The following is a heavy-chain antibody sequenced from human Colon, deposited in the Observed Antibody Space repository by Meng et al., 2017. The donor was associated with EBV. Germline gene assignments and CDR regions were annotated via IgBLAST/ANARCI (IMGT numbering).Heavy chain of an antibody. J-gene: IGHJ5*02. CDR3: ARASYGSGSPLGESWFDP. D-gene: IGHD3-10*01. CDR1: GGAFSGYY. V-gene: IGHV4-34*01. CDR2: INHSGST. Sequence: GQLQEWGVGRWRPPATLSSTGAVYGGAFSGYYWNGIRQPPGKGLEWIGEINHSGSTNYNPSLKSRVTISVDTSKNQFSLKLSSVTAADTAVYYCARASYGSGSPLGESWFDPWGQGTLVTVSS.